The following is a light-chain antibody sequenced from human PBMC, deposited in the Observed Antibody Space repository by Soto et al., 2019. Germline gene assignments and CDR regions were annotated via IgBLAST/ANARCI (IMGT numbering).Light chain of an antibody. CDR1: QGISSY. Sequence: IQLTQSPSSLSASVGDRVTITCRASQGISSYLSWFRQKPGQAPKLLINGASNLQSGVPSRFSGSGSGTDFTLTISSLQPEDFATYYCLQLQTYPRTFGQGTKVEIK. CDR3: LQLQTYPRT. J-gene: IGKJ1*01. V-gene: IGKV1-9*01. CDR2: GAS.